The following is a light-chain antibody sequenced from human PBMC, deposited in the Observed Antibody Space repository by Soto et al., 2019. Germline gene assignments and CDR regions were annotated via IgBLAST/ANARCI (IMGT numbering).Light chain of an antibody. J-gene: IGKJ2*01. V-gene: IGKV3-15*01. Sequence: EIVMTQSPANLSVSPGERAILSCRASQSVSSNLAWYQQKPGQGPRLLIYGASTRATSIPARFSGSGSGTEFTLTINSLQSEDFAVYYCQQYNKWPPYTFGQGTKLEIK. CDR3: QQYNKWPPYT. CDR1: QSVSSN. CDR2: GAS.